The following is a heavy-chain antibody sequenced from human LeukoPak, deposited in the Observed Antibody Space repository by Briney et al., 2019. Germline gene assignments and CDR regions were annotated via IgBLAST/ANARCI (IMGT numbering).Heavy chain of an antibody. Sequence: GGSLRLSCAASGFTFSSYDMTWVRQTPGKGLEWVALISRSGGTTYYADSVMGRFTISRDNSKNTLYLQMNSLRAEDTAEYYCAKRGGTESFYYYYYMDVWGKGTTVTVSS. V-gene: IGHV3-23*01. D-gene: IGHD2-15*01. J-gene: IGHJ6*03. CDR2: ISRSGGTT. CDR1: GFTFSSYD. CDR3: AKRGGTESFYYYYYMDV.